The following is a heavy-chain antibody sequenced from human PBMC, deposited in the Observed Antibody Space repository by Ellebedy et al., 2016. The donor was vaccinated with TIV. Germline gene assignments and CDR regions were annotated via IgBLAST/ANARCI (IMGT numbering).Heavy chain of an antibody. CDR1: GFTLNSYS. Sequence: GGSLRLSCVASGFTLNSYSIHWVRQAPGKGLEWVAVISYDGTSKYYSEPLKGRFTISRDTSKNTLYLPMNSLRAEDTAVYYCARDLSRSRGGIFYYYYGMDVWGQGTTVAVSS. V-gene: IGHV3-30*06. CDR3: ARDLSRSRGGIFYYYYGMDV. D-gene: IGHD2/OR15-2a*01. J-gene: IGHJ6*02. CDR2: ISYDGTSK.